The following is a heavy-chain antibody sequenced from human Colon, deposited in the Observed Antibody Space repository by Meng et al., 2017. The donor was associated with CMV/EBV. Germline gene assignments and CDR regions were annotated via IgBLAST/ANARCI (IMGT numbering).Heavy chain of an antibody. CDR3: YGAGGNSY. D-gene: IGHD4/OR15-4a*01. Sequence: GGSLRLSCAVSGFTFRNYAVSWVRQAPGKGLEWVSTIIDSGGSTYYADSVKGRFTVSRDTSKNTVYLQMNSLRAEDTAVYYCYGAGGNSYWGQGTVVTVSS. CDR1: GFTFRNYA. V-gene: IGHV3-23*01. CDR2: IIDSGGST. J-gene: IGHJ4*02.